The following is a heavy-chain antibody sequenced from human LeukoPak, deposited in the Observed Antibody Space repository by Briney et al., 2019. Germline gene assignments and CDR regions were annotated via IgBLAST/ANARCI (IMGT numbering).Heavy chain of an antibody. D-gene: IGHD3-22*01. CDR2: ISAYNGNT. J-gene: IGHJ5*02. CDR3: ARDGRHRYYYDRSGNYGSWFDP. CDR1: GYTFTSYG. V-gene: IGHV1-18*01. Sequence: ASVKVSCKASGYTFTSYGISWVRQAPGQGLEWMGWISAYNGNTNYAQKLQGRVTMTTDTSTSTAYMEQRSLRSDDTAVYYCARDGRHRYYYDRSGNYGSWFDPWGQGTLVTVSS.